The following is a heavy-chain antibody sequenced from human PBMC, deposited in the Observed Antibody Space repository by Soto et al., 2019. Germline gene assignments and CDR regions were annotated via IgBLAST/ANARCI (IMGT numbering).Heavy chain of an antibody. CDR2: ISSNGGST. CDR3: VKGYYDSSGYYPRGP. D-gene: IGHD3-22*01. J-gene: IGHJ5*02. V-gene: IGHV3-64D*06. CDR1: GFTFSSYA. Sequence: PGGSLRLSCSASGFTFSSYAMHWVRQAPGKGLEYVSAISSNGGSTYYADSVKGRFTISRDNSKNTLYLQMSSLRAEDTAVYYCVKGYYDSSGYYPRGPWGQGTLVTVSS.